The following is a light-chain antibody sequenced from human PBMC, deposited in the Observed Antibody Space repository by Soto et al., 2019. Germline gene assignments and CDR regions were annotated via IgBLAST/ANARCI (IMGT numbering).Light chain of an antibody. CDR1: QTISTW. CDR3: QQYNNYPIT. J-gene: IGKJ5*01. V-gene: IGKV1-5*01. CDR2: DAS. Sequence: DIQMTPSPSTLSASAGDRVTITCRASQTISTWLAWYQQKPGKAPKLLIYDASSLQSGVPSRFSGSRSGTEFTLTISSLQPDDFATYYCQQYNNYPITFGRGTRLEIK.